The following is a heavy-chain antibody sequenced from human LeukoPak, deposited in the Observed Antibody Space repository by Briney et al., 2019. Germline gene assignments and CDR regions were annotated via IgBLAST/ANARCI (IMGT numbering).Heavy chain of an antibody. CDR3: ACLTTADAFDI. CDR1: GGSISTTNYY. V-gene: IGHV4-39*07. CDR2: VYYSGST. Sequence: PSETLSLTCTVSGGSISTTNYYWGWIRQSPGKGLEWFGCVYYSGSTYYNPSLKSRVTISVDTSQNQFSLQLTSVTAADTAVYYCACLTTADAFDIWGQGTMVTVSS. D-gene: IGHD3-22*01. J-gene: IGHJ3*02.